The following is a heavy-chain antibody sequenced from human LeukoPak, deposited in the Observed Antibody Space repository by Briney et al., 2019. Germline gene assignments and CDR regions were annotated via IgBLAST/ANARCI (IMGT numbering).Heavy chain of an antibody. V-gene: IGHV3-23*01. CDR3: AKARAGDITAAFNY. J-gene: IGHJ4*02. CDR1: GFTFNTYA. CDR2: ITSGANT. Sequence: PGGSLRLSCAASGFTFNTYAMSWVRQAPGKGLEWVSGITSGANTYYADSVKGRFTISRDNSENTPNLQMNSLRAEDTAIYYCAKARAGDITAAFNYWGQGTLVTVSS. D-gene: IGHD6-13*01.